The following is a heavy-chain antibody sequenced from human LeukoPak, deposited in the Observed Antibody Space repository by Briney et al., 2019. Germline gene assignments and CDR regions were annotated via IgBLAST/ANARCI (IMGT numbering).Heavy chain of an antibody. D-gene: IGHD3-10*01. J-gene: IGHJ3*02. Sequence: SETLSLTCAVYGGSFSGYYWSWIRQPPGKGLEWIGEINHSGSTNYSPSLKSRVTISVDTSKNQFSLKLSSVTAADTAVYYCARAPLWFGELFDAFDIWGQGTMVTVSS. CDR1: GGSFSGYY. CDR3: ARAPLWFGELFDAFDI. V-gene: IGHV4-34*01. CDR2: INHSGST.